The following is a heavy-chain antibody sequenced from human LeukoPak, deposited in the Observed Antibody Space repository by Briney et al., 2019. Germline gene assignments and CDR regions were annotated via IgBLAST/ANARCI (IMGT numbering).Heavy chain of an antibody. CDR1: GFTFSSYW. V-gene: IGHV3-74*01. D-gene: IGHD3-22*01. Sequence: GGSLRLSCAASGFTFSSYWMHWVRQAPGKGLVWVSRINSDVSSTSYADSVKGRFTISRDNAKNTLYLQMNSLRAEDTAVYYCARCGFYDSSGYYHDAFDIWGQGTMVTVSS. CDR3: ARCGFYDSSGYYHDAFDI. J-gene: IGHJ3*02. CDR2: INSDVSST.